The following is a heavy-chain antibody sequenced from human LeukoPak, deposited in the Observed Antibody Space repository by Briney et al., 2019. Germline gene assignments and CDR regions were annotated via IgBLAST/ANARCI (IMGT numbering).Heavy chain of an antibody. V-gene: IGHV3-7*01. Sequence: GGSLRLSCAASGFTFSSYWMSWVRQAPVKVLEWVANIKQDGSEKYYVDSAKGRFTISRDNAKNPLYLQMNSLRAEDTAVYYCAREGGYYDILRDNWFDPWGQGTLVTVSS. CDR1: GFTFSSYW. CDR3: AREGGYYDILRDNWFDP. J-gene: IGHJ5*02. D-gene: IGHD3-9*01. CDR2: IKQDGSEK.